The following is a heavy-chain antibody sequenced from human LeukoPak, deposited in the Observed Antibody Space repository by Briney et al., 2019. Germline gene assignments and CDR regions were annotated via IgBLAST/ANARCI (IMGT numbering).Heavy chain of an antibody. CDR2: ISSSSTYI. Sequence: GGSLRLSCAASGFTFNTYSMNWVRQAPGKGLQWVSSISSSSTYIYYEDSVKGRFTISRDNAKNSLFLQMNNLRADDTAVYYCAREITVTTMDDSWGQGTLVTVSS. D-gene: IGHD4-17*01. V-gene: IGHV3-21*01. J-gene: IGHJ4*02. CDR3: AREITVTTMDDS. CDR1: GFTFNTYS.